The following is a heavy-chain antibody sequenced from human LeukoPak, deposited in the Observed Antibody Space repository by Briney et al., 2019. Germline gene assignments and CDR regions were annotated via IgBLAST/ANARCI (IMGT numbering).Heavy chain of an antibody. CDR2: IYYSGST. CDR3: AGDVMSTALDAFDV. V-gene: IGHV4-59*01. CDR1: GGSISTYY. Sequence: PSETLSLTCTVSGGSISTYYWSWIRQPPGKGLEWIGYIYYSGSTNYNPSFKSRVTVSVETSKNQFSLQLRSVTAADTAVYYCAGDVMSTALDAFDVWGQGTMVTVSS. D-gene: IGHD1-1*01. J-gene: IGHJ3*01.